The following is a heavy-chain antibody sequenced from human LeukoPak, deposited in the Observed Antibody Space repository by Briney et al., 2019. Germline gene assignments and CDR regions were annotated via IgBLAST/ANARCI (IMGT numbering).Heavy chain of an antibody. J-gene: IGHJ4*02. Sequence: PSETLSLTCAVYGGSFSGYYWSWIRQPPGKGLEWIGEINHSGSTNYNPSLKSRVTISVDTSKNQFSLKLSSVTAADTAVYYCARGYSSGFFVYWGQGTLVTVSS. CDR3: ARGYSSGFFVY. V-gene: IGHV4-34*01. CDR1: GGSFSGYY. D-gene: IGHD6-19*01. CDR2: INHSGST.